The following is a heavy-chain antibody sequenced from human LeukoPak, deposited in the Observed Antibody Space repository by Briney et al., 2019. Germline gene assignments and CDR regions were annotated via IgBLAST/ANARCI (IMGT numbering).Heavy chain of an antibody. V-gene: IGHV4-59*01. J-gene: IGHJ4*02. D-gene: IGHD5-12*01. Sequence: SETLSLTCTVSGGSISSYYWSWIRQPPGKGLEWIGYIYYSGSTNYNPSLKSRVTISVDTSKNQFSLKLSSVTAADTAVYYCARGDRIRYSGYDYWGQGTLVTVPS. CDR2: IYYSGST. CDR3: ARGDRIRYSGYDY. CDR1: GGSISSYY.